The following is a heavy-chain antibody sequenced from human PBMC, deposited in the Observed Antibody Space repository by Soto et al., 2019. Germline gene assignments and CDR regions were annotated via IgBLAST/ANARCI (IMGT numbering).Heavy chain of an antibody. Sequence: SQTLSLTCAMSGNSVSSNSAAWNWIRQSPSRGLEWLGRTYYRSKWYNDYAVSVKSRITINPDTSKNQFSLQLNSVTPEDTAVYYCAEEQWQVISYGMDVWGQGTTVTVSS. J-gene: IGHJ6*02. CDR1: GNSVSSNSAA. D-gene: IGHD6-19*01. CDR3: AEEQWQVISYGMDV. CDR2: TYYRSKWYN. V-gene: IGHV6-1*01.